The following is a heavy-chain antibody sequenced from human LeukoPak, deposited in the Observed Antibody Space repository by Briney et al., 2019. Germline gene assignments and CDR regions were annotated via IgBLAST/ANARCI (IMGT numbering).Heavy chain of an antibody. J-gene: IGHJ4*02. CDR3: ARDSSRWYKDY. CDR1: GYTFTGYY. Sequence: GASVKVSCKASGYTFTGYYMHWVRQAPGQGLEWMGWINSNSGGTNYAQKFQGRVTMTSDTSISTVYMELSRLRSHDTAVYYCARDSSRWYKDYWGQGTLVTVSS. D-gene: IGHD6-13*01. V-gene: IGHV1-2*02. CDR2: INSNSGGT.